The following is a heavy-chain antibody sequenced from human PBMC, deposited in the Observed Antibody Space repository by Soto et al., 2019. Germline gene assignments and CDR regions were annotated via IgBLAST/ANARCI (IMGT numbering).Heavy chain of an antibody. J-gene: IGHJ5*02. D-gene: IGHD3-22*01. Sequence: QLQLQESGPGLVKPSETLSLTCTVSGDSVTRSRYYWGWIRQPPGKGLEWIWSIYYSGSTCYNPSLTSRLTISVDTYKHPFSLNMNSMTAADTAVYYCANDGGVVDANWFGPWGQGTLVPVSA. CDR2: IYYSGST. CDR1: GDSVTRSRYY. CDR3: ANDGGVVDANWFGP. V-gene: IGHV4-39*01.